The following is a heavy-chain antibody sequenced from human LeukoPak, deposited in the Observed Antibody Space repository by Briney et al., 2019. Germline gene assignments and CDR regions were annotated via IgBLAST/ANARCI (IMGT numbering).Heavy chain of an antibody. D-gene: IGHD5-24*01. CDR1: GFTFSSYA. CDR2: ISYDGSNK. CDR3: ARSGNPWLQPSDY. V-gene: IGHV3-30*01. J-gene: IGHJ4*02. Sequence: GGSLRLSCAASGFTFSSYAMHWVRQAPGKGLEWVAVISYDGSNKYYADSVKGRFTISRDNSKNTLYLQMNSLRAEDTAVYYCARSGNPWLQPSDYWGQGTLVTVSS.